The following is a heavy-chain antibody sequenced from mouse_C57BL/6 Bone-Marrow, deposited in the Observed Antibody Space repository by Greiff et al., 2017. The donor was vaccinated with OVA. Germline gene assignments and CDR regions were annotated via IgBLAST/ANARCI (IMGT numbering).Heavy chain of an antibody. J-gene: IGHJ4*01. CDR2: INPYNGGT. Sequence: EVKLQESGPVLVKPGASVKMSCKASGYTFTDYYMNWVKQSHGKSLEWIGVINPYNGGTSYNQKFKGKATLTVDKSSSTAYMELNSLTSEDSAVYYCAPYYGSPFYYAMDYWGQGTSVTVSS. D-gene: IGHD1-1*01. CDR1: GYTFTDYY. V-gene: IGHV1-19*01. CDR3: APYYGSPFYYAMDY.